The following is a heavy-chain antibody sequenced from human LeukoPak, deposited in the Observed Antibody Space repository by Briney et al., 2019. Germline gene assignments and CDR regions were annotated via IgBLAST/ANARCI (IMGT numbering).Heavy chain of an antibody. CDR1: GGTFSSYA. J-gene: IGHJ6*02. CDR3: ARVSYYYDSSGYPLYYYYGMDV. Sequence: ASVKVSCKASGGTFSSYAISWVQQAPGQGLEWMGGIIPIFGTANYAQKFQGRVTITADESTSTAYMELSSLRSEDTAVYYCARVSYYYDSSGYPLYYYYGMDVWGQGTTVTVSS. D-gene: IGHD3-22*01. CDR2: IIPIFGTA. V-gene: IGHV1-69*13.